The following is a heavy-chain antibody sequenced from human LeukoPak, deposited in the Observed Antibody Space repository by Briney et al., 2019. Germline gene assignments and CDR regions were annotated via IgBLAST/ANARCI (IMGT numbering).Heavy chain of an antibody. CDR2: IYHSGST. J-gene: IGHJ4*02. D-gene: IGHD5-18*01. V-gene: IGHV4-4*02. CDR1: GGSISSSNW. Sequence: SGTLSLTCAVSGGSISSSNWWSWVRPPPGKGLEWSGEIYHSGSTNYNPSLKSRVTISVDKSKNQFSLKLSSVTAADTAVYYCARGLRIQLWLSLDYWGQGTLVTVSS. CDR3: ARGLRIQLWLSLDY.